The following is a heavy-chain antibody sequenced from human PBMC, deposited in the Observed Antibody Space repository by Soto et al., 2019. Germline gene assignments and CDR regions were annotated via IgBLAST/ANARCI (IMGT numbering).Heavy chain of an antibody. CDR1: GYSFTSYW. D-gene: IGHD2-8*01. V-gene: IGHV5-51*01. Sequence: GESLKISCKGSGYSFTSYWIGWVRQMPGKGLEWVGIIYPGDSDTRYSPSLQGQVTISADKSISTAYLQWSSLKASDADMYYCARHLRDGTNGVCARTRMGVWGQGTTVTVSS. CDR2: IYPGDSDT. J-gene: IGHJ6*02. CDR3: ARHLRDGTNGVCARTRMGV.